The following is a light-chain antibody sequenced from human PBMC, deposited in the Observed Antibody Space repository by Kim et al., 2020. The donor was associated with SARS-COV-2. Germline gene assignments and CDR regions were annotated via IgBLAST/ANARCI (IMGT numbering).Light chain of an antibody. CDR3: QAWDSSNVV. CDR2: QDS. J-gene: IGLJ2*01. V-gene: IGLV3-1*01. Sequence: VSPGQPARITCSGDKLGDKYACWYQQKPGQSPVLVIYQDSKRPSGIPERFSGSNSGNTATLTISGTQAMDEADYYCQAWDSSNVVFGGGTQLTVL. CDR1: KLGDKY.